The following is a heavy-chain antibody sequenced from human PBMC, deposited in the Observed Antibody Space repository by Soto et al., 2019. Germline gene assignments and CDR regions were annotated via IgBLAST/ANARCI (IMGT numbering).Heavy chain of an antibody. V-gene: IGHV5-10-1*01. CDR2: IDPSDSYT. CDR3: ARAGIAAAGPYYYYGMDV. J-gene: IGHJ6*02. CDR1: GYSFTSYW. D-gene: IGHD6-13*01. Sequence: GESLKISCKGSGYSFTSYWISWVRQMPGKGLEWVGRIDPSDSYTNYSPSFQGHVTISADKSISTAYLQWSSLKASDTAMYYCARAGIAAAGPYYYYGMDVWGQGTTVTVSS.